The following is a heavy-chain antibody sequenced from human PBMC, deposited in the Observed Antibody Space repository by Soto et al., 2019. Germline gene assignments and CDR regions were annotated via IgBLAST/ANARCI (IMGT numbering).Heavy chain of an antibody. J-gene: IGHJ4*02. D-gene: IGHD5-18*01. CDR2: IIPMFGTA. V-gene: IGHV1-69*13. Sequence: SVKVSCKAPGGTFSTYAISWVRQAPGQGLEWMGGIIPMFGTANYAQRFQDRVTITADESTNTVYMELSSLRSEDTAVYFCASGIQLWLRRINNGYSGWGQGTLITVSS. CDR3: ASGIQLWLRRINNGYSG. CDR1: GGTFSTYA.